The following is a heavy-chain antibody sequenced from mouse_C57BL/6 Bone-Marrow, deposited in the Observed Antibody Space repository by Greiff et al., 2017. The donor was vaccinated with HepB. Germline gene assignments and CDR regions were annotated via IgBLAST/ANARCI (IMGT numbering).Heavy chain of an antibody. Sequence: EVNLVESGGGLVQPGGSLKLSCAASGFTFSDYYMYWVRQTPEKRLEWVAYISNGGGSTYYPDTVKGRFTISRDNAKNTLYLQMSRLKSEDTAMYYCARQGIGYYWYFDVWGTGTTVTVSS. V-gene: IGHV5-12*01. D-gene: IGHD2-14*01. CDR2: ISNGGGST. CDR3: ARQGIGYYWYFDV. J-gene: IGHJ1*03. CDR1: GFTFSDYY.